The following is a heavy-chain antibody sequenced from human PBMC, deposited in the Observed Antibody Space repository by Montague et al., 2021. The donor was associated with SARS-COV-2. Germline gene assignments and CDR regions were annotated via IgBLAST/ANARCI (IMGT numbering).Heavy chain of an antibody. CDR2: ISRNSEYT. J-gene: IGHJ4*02. D-gene: IGHD1-26*01. CDR3: AGRGIAGATLFDS. V-gene: IGHV3-21*01. Sequence: SLRLSCAASGFSFNNFSMQWVRQAPGKGVEWVASISRNSEYTYYADSLKGRFTISRDNAKNSLYLQLNSLGAEDTAVYYCAGRGIAGATLFDSWGQGTLVTVSS. CDR1: GFSFNNFS.